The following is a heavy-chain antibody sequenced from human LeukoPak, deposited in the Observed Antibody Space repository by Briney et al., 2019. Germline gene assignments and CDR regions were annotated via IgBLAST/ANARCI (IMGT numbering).Heavy chain of an antibody. J-gene: IGHJ4*02. CDR3: ATVNCGGDCYSPSYFDY. CDR1: GCTISSYS. D-gene: IGHD2-21*02. Sequence: GGSLRLACAASGCTISSYSMNWVRQAPGKGLEWVSSISSSSSYIYYADSVKGRFTISRDNAKNSLYLQMNSLRAEDTAVYYCATVNCGGDCYSPSYFDYCGQGALVTVSS. CDR2: ISSSSSYI. V-gene: IGHV3-21*01.